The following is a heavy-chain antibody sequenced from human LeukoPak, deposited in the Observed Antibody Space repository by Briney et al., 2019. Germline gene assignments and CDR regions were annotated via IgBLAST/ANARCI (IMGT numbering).Heavy chain of an antibody. D-gene: IGHD1-14*01. CDR3: ARDSYRALEY. Sequence: GGSLRLSCAASGFIFDSHWMNWVRHAPGKGLEWVAHLNQDGTETYYAGSVRGRFTISRDNAKSSLYLQMNGLRADDTAVYYCARDSYRALEYWGQGALVTVSS. CDR1: GFIFDSHW. CDR2: LNQDGTET. V-gene: IGHV3-7*01. J-gene: IGHJ4*02.